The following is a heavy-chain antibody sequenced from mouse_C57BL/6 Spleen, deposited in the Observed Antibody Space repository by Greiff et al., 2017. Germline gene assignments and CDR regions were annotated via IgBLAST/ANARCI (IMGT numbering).Heavy chain of an antibody. Sequence: VQLQQSGAELVKPGASVKLSCKASGYTFTSYWMQWVKQRPGQGLEWIGEIDPSDSYTNYNQKFKGKATLTVDTSSSTAYMQLSSLTSEDSAVYYCASLYYDYDGYWGQGTTLTVSS. J-gene: IGHJ2*01. V-gene: IGHV1-50*01. D-gene: IGHD2-4*01. CDR2: IDPSDSYT. CDR3: ASLYYDYDGY. CDR1: GYTFTSYW.